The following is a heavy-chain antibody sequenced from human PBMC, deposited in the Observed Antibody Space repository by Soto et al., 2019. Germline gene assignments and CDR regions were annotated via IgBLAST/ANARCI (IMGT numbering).Heavy chain of an antibody. CDR3: ATDANEYLWEYYFDF. CDR1: GFSFGSYG. Sequence: PGGSLRLSCAASGFSFGSYGMHWVRQAPAKGLEWVAFISHDGSNDYYADSVKGRYTISRDNSKNTVYLQMNSLRVEDTAVYYCATDANEYLWEYYFDFWGQGTLVTVSS. D-gene: IGHD3-16*01. V-gene: IGHV3-30*03. J-gene: IGHJ4*02. CDR2: ISHDGSND.